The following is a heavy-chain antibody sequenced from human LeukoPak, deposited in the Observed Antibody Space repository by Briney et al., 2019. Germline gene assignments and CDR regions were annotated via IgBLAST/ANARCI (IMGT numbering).Heavy chain of an antibody. D-gene: IGHD2-15*01. CDR3: ARDFVGGTLFDY. J-gene: IGHJ4*02. CDR2: IYYSGST. CDR1: GGSISSGGYY. V-gene: IGHV4-31*03. Sequence: SETLSLTCTVSGGSISSGGYYWSWIRQHPGKGLEWIGYIYYSGSTYYNPSLKSRVTISVDTSKNQFSLKLSSVTAADTAVYYCARDFVGGTLFDYWGQGALVTVSS.